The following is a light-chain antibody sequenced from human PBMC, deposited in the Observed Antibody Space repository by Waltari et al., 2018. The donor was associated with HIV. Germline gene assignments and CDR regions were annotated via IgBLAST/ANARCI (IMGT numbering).Light chain of an antibody. V-gene: IGLV3-1*01. CDR2: KDT. CDR3: QAWDSSTVV. J-gene: IGLJ2*01. CDR1: KLGDKY. Sequence: SYELTQPPSVSVSPGQTASITCSGDKLGDKYACCYQQRPGQSTVLVIYKDTKRPSGIPERFSGSNSGNTATLTISGTQAIDEADYYCQAWDSSTVVFGGGTKLTVL.